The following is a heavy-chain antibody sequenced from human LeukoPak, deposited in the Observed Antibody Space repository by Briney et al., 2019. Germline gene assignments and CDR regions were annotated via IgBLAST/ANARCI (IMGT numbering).Heavy chain of an antibody. CDR2: ISGSGGST. D-gene: IGHD5-18*01. CDR1: GFTFSSYA. V-gene: IGHV3-23*01. Sequence: GGSLRLSCAASGFTFSSYAMSWVRQAPGKVLEWVSAISGSGGSTYYADSVKGRFTISRDNSKNTLYLQMNSLRAEDTAVYYCAKENTGYSYPLGDGDYWGQGTLVTVSS. J-gene: IGHJ4*02. CDR3: AKENTGYSYPLGDGDY.